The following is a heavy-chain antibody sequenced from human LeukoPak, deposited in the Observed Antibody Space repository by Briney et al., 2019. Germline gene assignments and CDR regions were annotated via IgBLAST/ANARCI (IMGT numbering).Heavy chain of an antibody. D-gene: IGHD5-24*01. CDR1: GYTSTGSY. J-gene: IGHJ3*02. CDR3: EPLRRDGYNWHDAFDI. V-gene: IGHV1-24*01. CDR2: FDPEDGET. Sequence: ASVKVSCKASGYTSTGSYMRWVRHAPGKGLEWMGGFDPEDGETIYAQKFQGRVAMTEDTSTDTAYMELSSLRSEDSAVYYCEPLRRDGYNWHDAFDIWSQGTMASVSS.